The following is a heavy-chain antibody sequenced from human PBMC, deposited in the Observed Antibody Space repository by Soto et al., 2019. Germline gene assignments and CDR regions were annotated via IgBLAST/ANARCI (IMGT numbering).Heavy chain of an antibody. CDR3: AREIFYDFWSGSRGNDAFDI. D-gene: IGHD3-3*01. CDR2: INSDGSST. V-gene: IGHV3-74*01. Sequence: GGSLRLSCAASGFTFSSYWMHWVRQAPGKGLVWVSRINSDGSSTSYADSVKGRFTISRDNAKNTLYLQMNSLRAEDTAVYYCAREIFYDFWSGSRGNDAFDIWGQGTMVNGS. J-gene: IGHJ3*02. CDR1: GFTFSSYW.